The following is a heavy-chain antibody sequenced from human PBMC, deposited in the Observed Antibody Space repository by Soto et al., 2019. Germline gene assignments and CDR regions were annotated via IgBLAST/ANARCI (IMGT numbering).Heavy chain of an antibody. J-gene: IGHJ4*02. CDR3: ARDRYYDSSGYNY. CDR1: GGSISNSPYY. CDR2: IYYSGST. Sequence: PSETLSLTCPVSGGSISNSPYYWGWIRQPPGKGLEWIGYIYYSGSTYYNPSLKSRVTISVDTSKNQFSLKLSSVTAADTAVYYCARDRYYDSSGYNYWGQGTLVTVSS. V-gene: IGHV4-30-4*08. D-gene: IGHD3-22*01.